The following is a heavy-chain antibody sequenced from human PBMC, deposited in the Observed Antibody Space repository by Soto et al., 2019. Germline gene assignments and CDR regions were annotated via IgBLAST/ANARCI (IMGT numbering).Heavy chain of an antibody. Sequence: QVQLVESGGGVVQPGRSLRRSCAASGFSFSSYNMHWVRQAPGKGLEWVTFIWRDGNSQSHADSVKGRFTVSRDNSKNTLYLQMDSLRGEDTAVYYCATDSWGPEVWGQGTSVTVSS. V-gene: IGHV3-33*01. D-gene: IGHD7-27*01. CDR2: IWRDGNSQ. CDR3: ATDSWGPEV. J-gene: IGHJ6*02. CDR1: GFSFSSYN.